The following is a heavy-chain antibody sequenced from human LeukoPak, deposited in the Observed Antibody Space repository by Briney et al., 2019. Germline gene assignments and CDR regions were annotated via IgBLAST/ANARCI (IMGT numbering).Heavy chain of an antibody. D-gene: IGHD2-2*01. CDR3: ARARLPAATHAGYYYMDV. CDR2: INHSGST. V-gene: IGHV4-34*01. CDR1: GGSLSGYY. J-gene: IGHJ6*03. Sequence: SETLSLTCAVYGGSLSGYYWSWIRQPPGKGLECIGDINHSGSTNYNPSLKSRVTISVDKSKNQFSLKLSSVTTADTAVYYCARARLPAATHAGYYYMDVWGKGTTVTVSS.